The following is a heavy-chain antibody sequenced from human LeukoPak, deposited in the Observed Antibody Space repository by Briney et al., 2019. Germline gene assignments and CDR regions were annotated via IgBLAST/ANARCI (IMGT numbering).Heavy chain of an antibody. Sequence: ASVKVSCKASGYTFTSYYIHWVRQAPGQGLEWMGILNPIGGSTTYAQKFQGRVTMTRGTSTSTVYMELSSLRCEDTAVYYCARVDDFWSGRFDYWGQGTLVTVSS. J-gene: IGHJ4*02. CDR1: GYTFTSYY. CDR2: LNPIGGST. CDR3: ARVDDFWSGRFDY. V-gene: IGHV1-46*01. D-gene: IGHD3-3*01.